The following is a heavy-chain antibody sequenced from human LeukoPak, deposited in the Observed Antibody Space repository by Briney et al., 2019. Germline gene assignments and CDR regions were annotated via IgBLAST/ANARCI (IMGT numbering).Heavy chain of an antibody. Sequence: GTSLRLSCATSGFTFGPYWMHWVRQAPGKGLVWVARINSDGSSTSYADSVKGRFTISRDNAKNTLYLQMNSLRAEDTAVYYCARSRDYYDSSGPPGSAFDIWGQGTMVTVSS. D-gene: IGHD3-22*01. V-gene: IGHV3-74*01. CDR3: ARSRDYYDSSGPPGSAFDI. J-gene: IGHJ3*02. CDR1: GFTFGPYW. CDR2: INSDGSST.